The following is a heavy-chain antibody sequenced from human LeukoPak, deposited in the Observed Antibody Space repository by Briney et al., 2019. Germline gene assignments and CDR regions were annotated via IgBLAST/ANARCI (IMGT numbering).Heavy chain of an antibody. V-gene: IGHV3-30*02. CDR3: AKGGEKWFGELKSYFDY. D-gene: IGHD3-10*01. Sequence: QPGGTLRLSCAASGFTFSSYGMHWVRQAPGKGLEWVAFIRYDGSNKYYADSVKGRFTISRDNSKNTLYLQMNSLRAEDTAVYYCAKGGEKWFGELKSYFDYWGQGTLVTVSS. CDR2: IRYDGSNK. CDR1: GFTFSSYG. J-gene: IGHJ4*02.